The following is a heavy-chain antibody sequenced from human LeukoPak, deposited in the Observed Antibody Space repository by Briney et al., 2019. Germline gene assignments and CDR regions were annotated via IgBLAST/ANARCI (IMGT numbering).Heavy chain of an antibody. CDR1: GGSISRYS. Sequence: SETLSLTCTVSGGSISRYSWSWIRQPLGKGLEWIGYIDYSGGTRYNPSLKSRLTIPVDTSKNQFSLRLTSVTPADTAVYFCARSHNDVLTGYPYYFDYWGQGTLVTVSS. D-gene: IGHD3-9*01. CDR2: IDYSGGT. CDR3: ARSHNDVLTGYPYYFDY. J-gene: IGHJ4*02. V-gene: IGHV4-59*01.